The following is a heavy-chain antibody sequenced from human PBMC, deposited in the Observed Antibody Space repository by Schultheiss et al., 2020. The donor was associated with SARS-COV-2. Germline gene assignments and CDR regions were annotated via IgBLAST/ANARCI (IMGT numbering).Heavy chain of an antibody. CDR3: ARGGFARPDYDILTGWDYYGMDV. D-gene: IGHD3-9*01. CDR2: INAGNGNT. CDR1: GYTFNTYG. V-gene: IGHV1-3*01. J-gene: IGHJ6*02. Sequence: ASVKVSCKASGYTFNTYGLSWVRQAPGQRLEWMGWINAGNGNTKYSQKFQGRVTITRDTSASTAYMELSSLRSEDTAVYYCARGGFARPDYDILTGWDYYGMDVWGQGTTVTVSS.